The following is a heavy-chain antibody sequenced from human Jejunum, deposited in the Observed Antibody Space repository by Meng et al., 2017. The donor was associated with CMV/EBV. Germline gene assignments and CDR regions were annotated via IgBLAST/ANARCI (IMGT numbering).Heavy chain of an antibody. Sequence: LSTYYWTWIRQSPGKGLEWIGYVYYTGGTSYNPSLKSRVTMSVDTSKNQFSLSLSSVTAADTAVYYCTRRATYCTDTTCRAWFDPWGQGTLVTVSS. D-gene: IGHD2-8*02. CDR3: TRRATYCTDTTCRAWFDP. J-gene: IGHJ5*02. CDR1: LSTYY. CDR2: VYYTGGT. V-gene: IGHV4-59*03.